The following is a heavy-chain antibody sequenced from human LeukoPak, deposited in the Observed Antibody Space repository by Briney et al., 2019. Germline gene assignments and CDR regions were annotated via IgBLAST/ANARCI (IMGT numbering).Heavy chain of an antibody. D-gene: IGHD2-2*01. J-gene: IGHJ5*02. CDR1: GYTFTSYY. Sequence: GAPVKVSCTASGYTFTSYYIHWVRQAAGQGLEWMGIINPSGDGDSTSYAQKFQGRVTMTRDRHTNTVNMELSGLRSEDTAVYYCARGVCSGTSCYWGHNWFDPWGQGAMVTDPS. CDR2: INPSGDGDST. V-gene: IGHV1-46*01. CDR3: ARGVCSGTSCYWGHNWFDP.